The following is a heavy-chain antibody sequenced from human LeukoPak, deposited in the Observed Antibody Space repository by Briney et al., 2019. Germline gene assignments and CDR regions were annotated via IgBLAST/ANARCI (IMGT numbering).Heavy chain of an antibody. J-gene: IGHJ4*02. Sequence: GGSLRLSCAASGFTFSSYAMHWVRQAPGKGLEWVAVISYDGSNKYYADSVKGRFTISRDNSKNTLFLQMNSLRAEDTAVYFCARDIGGYRYGYSYDYWGQGTLVTVSS. CDR3: ARDIGGYRYGYSYDY. CDR2: ISYDGSNK. D-gene: IGHD5-18*01. CDR1: GFTFSSYA. V-gene: IGHV3-30-3*01.